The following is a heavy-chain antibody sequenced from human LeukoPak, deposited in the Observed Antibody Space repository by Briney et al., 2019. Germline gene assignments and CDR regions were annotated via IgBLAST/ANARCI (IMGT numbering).Heavy chain of an antibody. V-gene: IGHV1-18*01. CDR3: ARDPPIAVAGLPHFDY. D-gene: IGHD6-19*01. J-gene: IGHJ4*02. CDR2: ISAYNGNT. CDR1: GYTFTSYG. Sequence: GASVKVSCKASGYTFTSYGISWVRQAPGQGLEWMGWISAYNGNTNYAQKLQGRVTMTTDTSTSTAYMEPRSLRSDDTAVYYCARDPPIAVAGLPHFDYWGQGTLVTVSS.